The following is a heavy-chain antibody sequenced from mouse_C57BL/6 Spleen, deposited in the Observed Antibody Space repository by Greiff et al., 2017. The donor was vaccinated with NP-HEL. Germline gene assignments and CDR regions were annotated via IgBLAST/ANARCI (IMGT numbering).Heavy chain of an antibody. CDR2: IYPGSGST. J-gene: IGHJ3*01. CDR3: ARKGLLVPWFAY. V-gene: IGHV1-55*01. CDR1: GYTFTSYW. Sequence: VQLQQPGAELVKPGASVKMSCKASGYTFTSYWITWVKQRPGQGLEWIGDIYPGSGSTNYNEKFKSKATLTVDTSSSTAYMQLSSLTSEDSAVYYCARKGLLVPWFAYWGQGTLVTVSA. D-gene: IGHD3-1*01.